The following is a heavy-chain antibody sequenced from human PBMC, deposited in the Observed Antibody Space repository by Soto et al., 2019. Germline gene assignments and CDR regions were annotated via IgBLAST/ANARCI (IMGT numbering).Heavy chain of an antibody. J-gene: IGHJ3*02. CDR1: GFTFDDYG. CDR2: INWNGGST. Sequence: SGGSLRLSCAASGFTFDDYGMSWVRQAPGKGLEWGSVINWNGGSTGYADSVKGRFTISRDNAKTSLYLQMNSLRAEDTALYHCARHLEYSSSSRVNDAFDIWGQGTMVTVSS. V-gene: IGHV3-20*01. CDR3: ARHLEYSSSSRVNDAFDI. D-gene: IGHD6-6*01.